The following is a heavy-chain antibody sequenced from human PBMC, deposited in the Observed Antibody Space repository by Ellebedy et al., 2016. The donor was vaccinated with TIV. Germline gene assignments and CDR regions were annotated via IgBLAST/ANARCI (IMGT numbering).Heavy chain of an antibody. V-gene: IGHV3-21*01. CDR3: ASSVVN. Sequence: GESLKTSXAASGFTLSSYSMNWVRQAPGKGLELVSSISSSSSYIYYADSVKGRFTISRDNAKNSLYLQMNSLRAEDTAVYYCASSVVNWGQGTLVTVSS. CDR2: ISSSSSYI. D-gene: IGHD2-21*01. CDR1: GFTLSSYS. J-gene: IGHJ1*01.